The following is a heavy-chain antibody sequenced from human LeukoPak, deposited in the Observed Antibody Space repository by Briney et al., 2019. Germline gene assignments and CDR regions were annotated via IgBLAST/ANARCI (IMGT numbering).Heavy chain of an antibody. CDR1: GFTFSSYA. J-gene: IGHJ5*02. V-gene: IGHV3-23*01. CDR2: ISGSGGST. CDR3: AKDLSPSPSRYNWNGRRGVRSKNWFDP. D-gene: IGHD1-1*01. Sequence: GGSLRLSCAASGFTFSSYAMSWVRQAPGKGLEWVSAISGSGGSTYYADSVKGRFTISRDNSKNTLYLQMNSLRAEDTAVYYCAKDLSPSPSRYNWNGRRGVRSKNWFDPWGQGTQVTVSS.